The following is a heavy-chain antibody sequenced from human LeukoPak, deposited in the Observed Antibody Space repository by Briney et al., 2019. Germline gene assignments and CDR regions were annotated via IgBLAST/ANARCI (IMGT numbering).Heavy chain of an antibody. V-gene: IGHV5-51*01. CDR3: ARERWGSGDY. Sequence: GESLKISCKSSGDIFTSYWIGWVRQMPGKGLEWMGIIYPGDSNIKYSPSFQGQVTISADESINTVYLQWSSLKASDTAMYYCARERWGSGDYWGQGTLLTVSS. CDR2: IYPGDSNI. D-gene: IGHD2-21*01. J-gene: IGHJ4*02. CDR1: GDIFTSYW.